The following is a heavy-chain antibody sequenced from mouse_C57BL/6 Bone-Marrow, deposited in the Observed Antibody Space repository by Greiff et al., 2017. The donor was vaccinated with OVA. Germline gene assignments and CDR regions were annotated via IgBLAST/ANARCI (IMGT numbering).Heavy chain of an antibody. D-gene: IGHD2-4*01. CDR1: GYTFTDYY. V-gene: IGHV1-26*01. J-gene: IGHJ3*01. CDR2: INPNNGGT. Sequence: EVKLQQSGPELVKPGASVKISCKASGYTFTDYYMNWVKQSHGKSLEWIGDINPNNGGTSYNQKFKGKATLTVDKSSSTAYMELRSLTSEDSAVYYCARWGNDYDWFAYWGQGTLVTVSA. CDR3: ARWGNDYDWFAY.